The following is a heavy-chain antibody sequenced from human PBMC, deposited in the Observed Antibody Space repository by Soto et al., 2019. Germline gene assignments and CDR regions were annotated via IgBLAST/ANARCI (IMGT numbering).Heavy chain of an antibody. D-gene: IGHD3-10*01. V-gene: IGHV3-74*01. CDR3: ARGGLGSYLLDY. Sequence: EVQLVESGGGSVQPGGSLRLSCAASGFTFNSYWVHWVRQVLGKGLVWLSRINMDGTRTNYADSVKGRFAISRDNAKNTVYLQMNSLGVEDSAAYYCARGGLGSYLLDYWGQGTLVSVSS. CDR2: INMDGTRT. J-gene: IGHJ4*02. CDR1: GFTFNSYW.